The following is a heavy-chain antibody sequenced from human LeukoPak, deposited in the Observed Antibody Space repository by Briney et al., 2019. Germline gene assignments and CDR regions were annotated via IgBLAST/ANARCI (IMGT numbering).Heavy chain of an antibody. V-gene: IGHV3-30*02. CDR1: GFTLSSYG. CDR3: VRERLDYGSGNT. J-gene: IGHJ4*02. D-gene: IGHD3-10*01. Sequence: GGSLRLSCAASGFTLSSYGMHWVRQAPGKGLEWVAFIRYDGSNKYYADSVKGRFTISRDNSKNTLYLQMNSLRAEDTAVYYCVRERLDYGSGNTWGQGTLVTVSS. CDR2: IRYDGSNK.